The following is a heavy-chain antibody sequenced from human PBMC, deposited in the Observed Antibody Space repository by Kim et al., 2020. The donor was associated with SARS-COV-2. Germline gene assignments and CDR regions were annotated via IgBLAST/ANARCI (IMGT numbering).Heavy chain of an antibody. CDR2: ISYNSHRI. D-gene: IGHD2-2*01. Sequence: GGSLRLSCAASGFTFDDYAMHWVRQAPGKGLEWVSGISYNSHRIVYADSVKGRFTISRDNAKNSLFLQMNSLRTDDTALYYCVKDIRGSTWPYYFYGMDVWGQGTTVTVSS. J-gene: IGHJ6*02. V-gene: IGHV3-9*01. CDR3: VKDIRGSTWPYYFYGMDV. CDR1: GFTFDDYA.